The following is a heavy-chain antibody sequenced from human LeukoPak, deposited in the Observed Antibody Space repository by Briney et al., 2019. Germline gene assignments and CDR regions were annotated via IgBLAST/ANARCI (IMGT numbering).Heavy chain of an antibody. Sequence: PGGSLRLSCAASGFTFSSYAMSWVRQAPGKGLEWVSATSGSGGSTYYADSVKGRFTISRDNSKNTLYLQMNSLRAEDTAVYYCANHFFAWLSGYFDYWGQGTLVTVSS. J-gene: IGHJ4*02. CDR3: ANHFFAWLSGYFDY. CDR1: GFTFSSYA. CDR2: TSGSGGST. V-gene: IGHV3-23*01. D-gene: IGHD3-3*01.